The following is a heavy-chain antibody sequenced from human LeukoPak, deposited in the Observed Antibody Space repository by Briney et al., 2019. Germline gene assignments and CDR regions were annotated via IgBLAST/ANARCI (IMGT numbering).Heavy chain of an antibody. CDR2: IIPIFGTA. CDR1: GYTFTDYY. Sequence: GASVKVSCKASGYTFTDYYVHWVRQAPGQGLEWMGGIIPIFGTANYAQKFQGRVTVTADKSSTTVYMELSSLRSEDTAVYYCAREGEMATIGAYFDYWGQGTLVTVSS. D-gene: IGHD5-24*01. J-gene: IGHJ4*02. V-gene: IGHV1-69*06. CDR3: AREGEMATIGAYFDY.